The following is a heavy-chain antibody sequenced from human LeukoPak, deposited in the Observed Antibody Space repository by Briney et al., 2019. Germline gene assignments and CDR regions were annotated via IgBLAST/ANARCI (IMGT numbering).Heavy chain of an antibody. CDR2: ISSSSYI. J-gene: IGHJ4*02. Sequence: GGSLRLSCAASGFTFSSYSMNWVRQAPGKGLEWVSSISSSSYIYYADSVKGRFTISRDNAKNSLYLQMNSLRAEDTAVYYCARPYYYDSSGYYIDYWGQGTLVTVSS. CDR1: GFTFSSYS. D-gene: IGHD3-22*01. CDR3: ARPYYYDSSGYYIDY. V-gene: IGHV3-21*01.